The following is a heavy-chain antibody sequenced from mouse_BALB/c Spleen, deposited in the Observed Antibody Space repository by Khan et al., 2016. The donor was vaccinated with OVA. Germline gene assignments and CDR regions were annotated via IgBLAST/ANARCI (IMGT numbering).Heavy chain of an antibody. D-gene: IGHD1-2*01. J-gene: IGHJ4*01. CDR3: ARRFRTAYPLYYYAMDY. Sequence: QSQLVQSGPELKKPGETVKISCKASGYTFTNYGLNWVKQAPGKGLKWMGWINTNTEEPTYAEEFKGRFAFSLETSASTAYLQINNLKNEDTASXFCARRFRTAYPLYYYAMDYWGQGTSVTVSS. CDR2: INTNTEEP. V-gene: IGHV9-3*02. CDR1: GYTFTNYG.